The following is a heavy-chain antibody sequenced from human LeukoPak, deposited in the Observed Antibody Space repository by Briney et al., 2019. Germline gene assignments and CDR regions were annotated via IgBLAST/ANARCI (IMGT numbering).Heavy chain of an antibody. CDR2: INPDSGVT. J-gene: IGHJ4*02. Sequence: GASVKVSCKASGYMFTGYYMHWVRQDPGQGLEWMGWINPDSGVTKYAQKYLGRVTMTRDTSISTAYMELSSLRSEDTAVYYCAREWLLDDFWSGYFDYWGQGTLVTVSS. D-gene: IGHD3-3*01. CDR3: AREWLLDDFWSGYFDY. CDR1: GYMFTGYY. V-gene: IGHV1-2*02.